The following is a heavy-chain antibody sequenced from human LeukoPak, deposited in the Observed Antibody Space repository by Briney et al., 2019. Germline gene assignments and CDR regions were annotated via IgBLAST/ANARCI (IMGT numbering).Heavy chain of an antibody. V-gene: IGHV1-46*01. CDR3: ARGQFQGMDV. CDR1: GYTFTSYG. CDR2: INPGGGST. J-gene: IGHJ6*02. Sequence: ASVKVSCKASGYTFTSYGISWVRQAPGQGLEWMGIINPGGGSTSYAQKFQGRVTMTRDTSTSTVYMELSSLRSEDTAVYYCARGQFQGMDVWGQGTTVTVSS. D-gene: IGHD5-24*01.